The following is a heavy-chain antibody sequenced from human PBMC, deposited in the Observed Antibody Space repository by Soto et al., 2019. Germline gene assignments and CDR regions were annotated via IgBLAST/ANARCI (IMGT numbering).Heavy chain of an antibody. CDR1: GGSISSGGYY. V-gene: IGHV4-31*03. Sequence: QVQLQESGPGLVKPSQTLSLTCTVSGGSISSGGYYWSWIRQHPGKGLEWIGYIYYSGSTYYNPSLKSRVTTSVDTSKNQFSLKLSSVTAADTAVYYCARDSSDYVKYYYGMDVWGQGTTVTVSS. CDR3: ARDSSDYVKYYYGMDV. D-gene: IGHD4-17*01. J-gene: IGHJ6*02. CDR2: IYYSGST.